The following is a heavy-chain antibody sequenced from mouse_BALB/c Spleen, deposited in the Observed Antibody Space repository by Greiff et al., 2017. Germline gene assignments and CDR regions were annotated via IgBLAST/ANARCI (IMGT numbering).Heavy chain of an antibody. V-gene: IGHV1-4*02. CDR2: INPSSGYT. CDR3: ARSRDYDVPPAY. Sequence: QVQLQQSAAELARPGASVKMSCKASGYTFTSYTMHWVKQRPGQGLEWIGYINPSSGYTEYNQKFKDKTTLTADKSSSTAYMQLSSLTSEDSAVYYCARSRDYDVPPAYWGQGTLVTVSA. J-gene: IGHJ3*01. D-gene: IGHD2-4*01. CDR1: GYTFTSYT.